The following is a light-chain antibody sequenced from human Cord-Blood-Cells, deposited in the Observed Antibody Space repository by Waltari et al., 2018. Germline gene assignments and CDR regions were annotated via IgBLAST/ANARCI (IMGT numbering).Light chain of an antibody. CDR3: SSYTSSSTWV. CDR2: DVS. Sequence: QSALTQPASVSGSPGQSITISCTGTSSDVGGYHYVSWYQQPPGNAPKLMIYDVSKRPSGVSNRFSGSKSGTTASLTISGLQAEDEADYYCSSYTSSSTWVFGGGTKLTVL. CDR1: SSDVGGYHY. V-gene: IGLV2-14*01. J-gene: IGLJ3*02.